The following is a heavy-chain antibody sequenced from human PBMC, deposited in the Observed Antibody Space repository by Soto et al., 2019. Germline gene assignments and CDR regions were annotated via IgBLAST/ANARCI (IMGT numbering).Heavy chain of an antibody. D-gene: IGHD5-12*01. Sequence: GGSLRLSCAASGFTFDDYAMHWVRQAPGKGLEWVSGISWNSGSIGYADSVKGRFTISRDNAKNSLYLQMNSLRAEDTASYYCAKDMGGYNYDYFDYWGQGTLVTVSS. CDR1: GFTFDDYA. V-gene: IGHV3-9*01. J-gene: IGHJ4*02. CDR2: ISWNSGSI. CDR3: AKDMGGYNYDYFDY.